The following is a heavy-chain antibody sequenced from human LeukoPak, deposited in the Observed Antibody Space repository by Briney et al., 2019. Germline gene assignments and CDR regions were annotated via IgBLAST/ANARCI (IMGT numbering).Heavy chain of an antibody. CDR3: ARDLGDIVVVVAATFDY. Sequence: GGSLRLSCAASGFTFSSYAMHWVRQAPGKGLEWVEFFRYDGSNKYNADSVNGRFTISRDNSKNTLYLQMNSLRDEDTAVYYCARDLGDIVVVVAATFDYWGQGTLVTVSS. D-gene: IGHD2-15*01. V-gene: IGHV3-30*02. J-gene: IGHJ4*02. CDR1: GFTFSSYA. CDR2: FRYDGSNK.